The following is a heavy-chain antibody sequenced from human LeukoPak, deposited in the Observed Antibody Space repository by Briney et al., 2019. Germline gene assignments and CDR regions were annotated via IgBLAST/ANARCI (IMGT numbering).Heavy chain of an antibody. CDR3: ARAPPGSSSSTFDP. CDR2: ISAYNGKT. CDR1: GYTFTSYG. D-gene: IGHD6-6*01. Sequence: GASVKVSCKASGYTFTSYGISWVRQAPGQGLEWMGWISAYNGKTNYAQKLQGRVTMTTDTSTSTAYMELRSLRSDDTAVYYCARAPPGSSSSTFDPWGQGTLVTVSS. V-gene: IGHV1-18*01. J-gene: IGHJ5*02.